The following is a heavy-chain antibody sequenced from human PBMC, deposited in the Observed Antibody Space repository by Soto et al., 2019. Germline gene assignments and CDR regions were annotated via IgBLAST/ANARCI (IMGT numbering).Heavy chain of an antibody. D-gene: IGHD6-19*01. V-gene: IGHV1-2*02. J-gene: IGHJ4*02. CDR3: ARDSSGWRRQYYFDY. CDR2: INPNSGGT. CDR1: GYTFTGYY. Sequence: ASVKVSCKASGYTFTGYYMHWVRQAPGQGLEWMGWINPNSGGTNYAQKFQGRVTMTRDTSISTAYMELSRLRSDDTAVYYCARDSSGWRRQYYFDYWGQGTLVTVSS.